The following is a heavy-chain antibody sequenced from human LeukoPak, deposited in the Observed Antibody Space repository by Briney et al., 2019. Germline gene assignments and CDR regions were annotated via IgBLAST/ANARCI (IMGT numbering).Heavy chain of an antibody. CDR2: INAGNGNT. CDR1: GYTFTSYG. J-gene: IGHJ4*02. V-gene: IGHV1-3*01. CDR3: ARDGNGLRFLEWLSYFDY. Sequence: ASVNVSCKASGYTFTSYGISWVRQAPGQRLEWMGWINAGNGNTKYSQKFQGRVTITRDTSASTAYMELSSLRSEDTAVYYCARDGNGLRFLEWLSYFDYWGQGTLVTVSS. D-gene: IGHD3-3*01.